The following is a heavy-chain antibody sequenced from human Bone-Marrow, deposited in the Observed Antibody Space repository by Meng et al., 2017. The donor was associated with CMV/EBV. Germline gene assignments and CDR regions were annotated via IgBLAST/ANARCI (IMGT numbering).Heavy chain of an antibody. Sequence: ETLSLTCAASGFTVSRNYMSWVRQAPGKGLEWVSVIYSGGSTNYADFVEGRFTISRDNSKKTLYLQMNSLRAEDTAVYYCARGTIFEGYYYGMDVWGQGTTVPVSS. V-gene: IGHV3-53*01. J-gene: IGHJ6*02. CDR3: ARGTIFEGYYYGMDV. CDR1: GFTVSRNY. CDR2: IYSGGST. D-gene: IGHD3-3*01.